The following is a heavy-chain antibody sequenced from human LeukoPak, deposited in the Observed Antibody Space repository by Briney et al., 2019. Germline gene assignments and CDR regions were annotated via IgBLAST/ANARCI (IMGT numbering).Heavy chain of an antibody. D-gene: IGHD6-13*01. CDR2: ISGSGGAT. V-gene: IGHV3-23*01. J-gene: IGHJ4*02. CDR1: GITLSNYG. Sequence: PGGSLRLSCAVSGITLSNYGMSWVRQAPGKGLEWVAGISGSGGATNYADSVKGRFTISRDNAKNTLYLQMNSLRSEDTAVYYCARDRIAAAGTFDYWGQGTLVTVSS. CDR3: ARDRIAAAGTFDY.